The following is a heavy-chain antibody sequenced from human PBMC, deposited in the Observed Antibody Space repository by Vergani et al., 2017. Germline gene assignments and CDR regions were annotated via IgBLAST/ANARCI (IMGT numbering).Heavy chain of an antibody. CDR1: FDSIRNLY. J-gene: IGHJ5*02. Sequence: QVQLQESGPGLVKSSETLSLTCSVSFDSIRNLYCNWIRQTPGKGLEWIGSIHYSENTNYNPSLKTRDTLSVDTSKNQFSLALTSVAAADTAVYFCASDPHSGQRADRWGQGILVTVTS. V-gene: IGHV4-59*11. CDR2: IHYSENT. CDR3: ASDPHSGQRADR. D-gene: IGHD6-19*01.